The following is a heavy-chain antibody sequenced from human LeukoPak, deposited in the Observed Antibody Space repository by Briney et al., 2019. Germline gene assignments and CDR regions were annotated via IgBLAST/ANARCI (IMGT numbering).Heavy chain of an antibody. CDR3: AADLAVRGDYFDY. J-gene: IGHJ4*02. Sequence: SVKVSCKASGFTFTRSAMQWVRQARGQRLERIGWIFVGSGQTNYARTLQERVTINRERSTGTAYREMRRLRSEGTAVYYCAADLAVRGDYFDYWGQGTLVTVSS. D-gene: IGHD6-6*01. CDR1: GFTFTRSA. CDR2: IFVGSGQT. V-gene: IGHV1-58*02.